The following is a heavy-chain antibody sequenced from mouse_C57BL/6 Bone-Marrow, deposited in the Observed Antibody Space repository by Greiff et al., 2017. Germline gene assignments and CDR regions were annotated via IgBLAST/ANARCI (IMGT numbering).Heavy chain of an antibody. CDR3: ASDDYDLPDV. J-gene: IGHJ1*03. Sequence: QVQLQQPGAELVKPGASVKMSCKASGYTFTSYWITWVKQRPGQGLEWVGDIYPGSGSTNYNEKFKSKATLTVDTPSSTANMQLSSLTSEDSAVYYCASDDYDLPDVWGTGTTVTVSS. D-gene: IGHD2-4*01. CDR1: GYTFTSYW. V-gene: IGHV1-55*01. CDR2: IYPGSGST.